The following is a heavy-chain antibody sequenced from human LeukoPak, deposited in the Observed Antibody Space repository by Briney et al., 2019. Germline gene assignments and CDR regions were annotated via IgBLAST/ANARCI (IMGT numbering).Heavy chain of an antibody. D-gene: IGHD6-19*01. V-gene: IGHV4-34*01. CDR1: GGSFSGYY. CDR2: INHSGST. J-gene: IGHJ5*02. Sequence: PSETLSLTCAVYGGSFSGYYWSWIRQPPGKGLEWIGEINHSGSTNYNPSLKSRVTISVDTSKNQFSLKLSSVTAADTAVYYCARGRIAVGWFDPWGQGTLVTVSS. CDR3: ARGRIAVGWFDP.